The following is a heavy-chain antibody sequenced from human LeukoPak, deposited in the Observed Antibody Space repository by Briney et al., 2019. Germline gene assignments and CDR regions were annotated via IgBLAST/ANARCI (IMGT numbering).Heavy chain of an antibody. CDR2: INPNSGGT. Sequence: ASVKVSCKASGYTFTGYYMHWVRQAPGQGLEWMGWINPNSGGTNYAQKFQGWVTMTRDTSIGTAYMELSRLRSDDTAVYYCARALHDYGSGSYLDLDYWGQGTLVTVSS. V-gene: IGHV1-2*04. D-gene: IGHD3-10*01. J-gene: IGHJ4*02. CDR3: ARALHDYGSGSYLDLDY. CDR1: GYTFTGYY.